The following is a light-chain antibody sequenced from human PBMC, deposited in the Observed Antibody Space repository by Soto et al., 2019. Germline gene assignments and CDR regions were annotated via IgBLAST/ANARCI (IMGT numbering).Light chain of an antibody. Sequence: QSALSQPPSASGSPGQSVTISCTGTSSDVGGYNYVSWYQQDPGKAPKLLIYEVSKRPSGVPDRFSGSKSGNTASLTVSGLQAEDDAYYYCSSYAGSNNVVFGGGTKLTVL. CDR3: SSYAGSNNVV. CDR2: EVS. V-gene: IGLV2-8*01. J-gene: IGLJ2*01. CDR1: SSDVGGYNY.